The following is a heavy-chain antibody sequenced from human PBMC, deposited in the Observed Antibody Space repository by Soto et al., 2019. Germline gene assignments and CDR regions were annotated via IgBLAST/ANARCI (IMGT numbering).Heavy chain of an antibody. CDR1: GGSISSGVYS. CDR3: ARVITMIVVVDWYFDL. Sequence: QLQLQDSGSGLVKLSQTLSLTCPASGGSISSGVYSWSWIRQPPGKALGGIGYIYHSGSTYYNPSLKSRVTISVDRSKNQFSLKLSSVTAADTAVYYCARVITMIVVVDWYFDLWGRGTLVTVSS. CDR2: IYHSGST. D-gene: IGHD3-22*01. V-gene: IGHV4-30-2*01. J-gene: IGHJ2*01.